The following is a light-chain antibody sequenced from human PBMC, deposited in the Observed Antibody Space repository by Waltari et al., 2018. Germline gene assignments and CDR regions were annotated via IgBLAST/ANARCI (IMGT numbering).Light chain of an antibody. CDR3: QQYYSTPRGT. CDR2: WAS. Sequence: DIVMTQSPDSLAVSLGERATINCKSRQSVLYSSNNKHHLAWYQQKPGQPPKLLIYWASTRESGVPDRFSGSGSGTDFTLTISSLQAEDVAVYYCQQYYSTPRGTFGQGTKVEIK. J-gene: IGKJ1*01. V-gene: IGKV4-1*01. CDR1: QSVLYSSNNKHH.